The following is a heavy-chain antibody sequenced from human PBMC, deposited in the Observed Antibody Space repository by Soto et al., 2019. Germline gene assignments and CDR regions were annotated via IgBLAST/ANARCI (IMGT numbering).Heavy chain of an antibody. CDR2: IDGSGFDT. D-gene: IGHD2-15*01. CDR3: AKEILAAAYAATSAFDF. Sequence: EVQLLESGAGWGHPGGSLKLAVQFSGVTFSIYAMGWVRQPPGTGWDWFSGIDGSGFDTSYADSVKGRFTISRDNSENTLYLHMNNLRAEDTARYYCAKEILAAAYAATSAFDFWGPGTLVTVTS. V-gene: IGHV3-23*01. J-gene: IGHJ4*02. CDR1: GVTFSIYA.